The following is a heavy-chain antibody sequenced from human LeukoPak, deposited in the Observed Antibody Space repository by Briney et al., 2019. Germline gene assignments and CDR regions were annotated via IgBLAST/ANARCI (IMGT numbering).Heavy chain of an antibody. D-gene: IGHD4-17*01. CDR3: ARDPSTVTTFWFDP. Sequence: GGSLSLSCAASGFTFSDYYMSWIRQAPGKRLEWVSYISSSGSTIYYADSVKGRFTISRDNAKNSLYPQMNSLRAEDTAVYYCARDPSTVTTFWFDPWGQGTLVTVSS. CDR1: GFTFSDYY. CDR2: ISSSGSTI. V-gene: IGHV3-11*01. J-gene: IGHJ5*02.